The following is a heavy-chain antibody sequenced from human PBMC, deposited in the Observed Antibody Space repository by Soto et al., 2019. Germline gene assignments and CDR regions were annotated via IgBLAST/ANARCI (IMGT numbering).Heavy chain of an antibody. D-gene: IGHD2-2*01. CDR1: GLTFSSYG. V-gene: IGHV3-30*18. J-gene: IGHJ6*03. CDR3: AKDVQLRHPHRGYMDV. Sequence: QVQLVESGGGVVQPGRSLRLSCAASGLTFSSYGMHWVRQAPGKGLEWVAVISYDGSNKYYADSVKGRFTISRDNSKNTLYLQMNSLRAEDTAVYYCAKDVQLRHPHRGYMDVWGKGTTVTVSS. CDR2: ISYDGSNK.